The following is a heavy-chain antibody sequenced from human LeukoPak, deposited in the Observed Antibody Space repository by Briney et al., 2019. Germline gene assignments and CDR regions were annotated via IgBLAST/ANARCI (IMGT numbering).Heavy chain of an antibody. CDR2: ISRIGSTI. CDR1: GFTFSFYE. Sequence: GGSLRLSCAASGFTFSFYEMNWVRQAPGKGLEWVSYISRIGSTIYYADSVKGRFTISRDNAKNSLYLQMNSLRVEDTAVYYCADGLGKVWGQGALVTVSS. CDR3: ADGLGKV. J-gene: IGHJ4*02. V-gene: IGHV3-48*03. D-gene: IGHD6-19*01.